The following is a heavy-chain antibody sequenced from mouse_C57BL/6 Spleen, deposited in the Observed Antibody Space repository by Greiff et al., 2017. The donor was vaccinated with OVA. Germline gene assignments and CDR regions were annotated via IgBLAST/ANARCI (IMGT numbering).Heavy chain of an antibody. CDR3: ASGNYDSYAMDY. J-gene: IGHJ4*01. V-gene: IGHV1-64*01. Sequence: VQLQQPGAELVKPGASVKLSCKASGYTFTSYWMHWVKQRPGQGLEWIGMIHPNSGSTNYNEKFKSKATLTVDKSSSTAYMQLSSRTSEDSAVYYCASGNYDSYAMDYWGQGTSVTVSS. CDR2: IHPNSGST. CDR1: GYTFTSYW. D-gene: IGHD2-1*01.